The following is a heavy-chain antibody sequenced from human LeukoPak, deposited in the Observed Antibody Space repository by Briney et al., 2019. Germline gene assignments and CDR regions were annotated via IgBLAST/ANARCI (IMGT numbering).Heavy chain of an antibody. CDR3: TSNSGSLRDHYYGMDV. Sequence: PGGSLRLSCVASGFTFSGSPMHWVRLASGKGLEWVGRIRSKRNNYATAYAASVKGRFTISRDDLKNTAYLQMNSLRTEDTAVYYRTSNSGSLRDHYYGMDVWGQGTTVTVSS. CDR2: IRSKRNNYAT. V-gene: IGHV3-73*01. CDR1: GFTFSGSP. J-gene: IGHJ6*02. D-gene: IGHD1-26*01.